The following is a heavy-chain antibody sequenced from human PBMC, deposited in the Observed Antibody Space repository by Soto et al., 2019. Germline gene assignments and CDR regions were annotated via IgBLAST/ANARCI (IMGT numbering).Heavy chain of an antibody. CDR1: GFTFSSYS. D-gene: IGHD3-22*01. V-gene: IGHV3-21*01. Sequence: GGSLRLSCAASGFTFSSYSMNWVRQAPGKGLEWVSSISSSSSYIYYADSVKGRFTISRDNAKNSLYLQMNSLRAEDTAVYYCARDFPYYYDSSGYPDYWGHGTLVTVSS. CDR2: ISSSSSYI. J-gene: IGHJ4*01. CDR3: ARDFPYYYDSSGYPDY.